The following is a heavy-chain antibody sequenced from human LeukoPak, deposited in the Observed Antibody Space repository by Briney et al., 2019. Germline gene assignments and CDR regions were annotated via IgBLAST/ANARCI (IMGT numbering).Heavy chain of an antibody. CDR3: ARDNTYMFDY. D-gene: IGHD2-2*02. V-gene: IGHV3-74*01. J-gene: IGHJ4*02. Sequence: GRSLRLSCAASGFTFSGYGMHWVRQAPGKGLVWVAHINTDGRTTTYADSVKGRFTVARDNAKNTLYLEMNRLRAEDTAVYYCARDNTYMFDYWGQGTQVTVSS. CDR1: GFTFSGYG. CDR2: INTDGRTT.